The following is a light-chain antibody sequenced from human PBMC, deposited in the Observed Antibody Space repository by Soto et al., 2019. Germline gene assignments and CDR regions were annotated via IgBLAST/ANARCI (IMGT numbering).Light chain of an antibody. Sequence: EIVLTQSPATLSLSPGERATVSCRASQSVGSYLAWYQQKPGQAPRLLIYDASNRATDIPARFSGSGSGTEFTLTISSLQSEDFAVYYCQHYYNWPRTFGQGTKVDIK. J-gene: IGKJ1*01. V-gene: IGKV3-11*01. CDR2: DAS. CDR3: QHYYNWPRT. CDR1: QSVGSY.